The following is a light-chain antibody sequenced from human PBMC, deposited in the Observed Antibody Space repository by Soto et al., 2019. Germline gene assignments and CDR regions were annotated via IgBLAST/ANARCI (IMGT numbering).Light chain of an antibody. Sequence: DIPMTQSPSSLSASVGDRVTISCRASQTITTYLNWYQQKPGKAPQLLIYGASILQSGVPSRFTGSGSGTDFTLTISSLQPDDFATYHCQQTHSTPWTFGQGTKVELK. CDR3: QQTHSTPWT. J-gene: IGKJ1*01. V-gene: IGKV1-39*01. CDR1: QTITTY. CDR2: GAS.